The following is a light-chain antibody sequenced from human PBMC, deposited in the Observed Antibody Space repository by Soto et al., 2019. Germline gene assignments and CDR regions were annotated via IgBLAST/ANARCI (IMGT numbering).Light chain of an antibody. CDR2: GAS. J-gene: IGKJ5*01. CDR3: QQYKNWPL. V-gene: IGKV3-15*01. Sequence: PWERATLSCWASETVATNLAWYQQKPGQAPRLLLYGASTRATGIPVRFSGSGFGTEFTLTISSLQSEDFAVYYCQQYKNWPLFGQGTRLEIK. CDR1: ETVATN.